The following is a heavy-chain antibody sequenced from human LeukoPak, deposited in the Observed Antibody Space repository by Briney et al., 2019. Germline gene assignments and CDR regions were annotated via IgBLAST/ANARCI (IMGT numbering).Heavy chain of an antibody. CDR1: GGSISGCF. Sequence: NPSETLSLTCTVSGGSISGCFWSWIRQPPGKGLEWIGYIYYSGSTSYNPSLKSRVTISVDTSKNQFSLKLTSVTAADTAVYYCAIHGVYNWNDYAFDVWGQGTMVTVSS. CDR3: AIHGVYNWNDYAFDV. V-gene: IGHV4-59*08. CDR2: IYYSGST. J-gene: IGHJ3*01. D-gene: IGHD1-1*01.